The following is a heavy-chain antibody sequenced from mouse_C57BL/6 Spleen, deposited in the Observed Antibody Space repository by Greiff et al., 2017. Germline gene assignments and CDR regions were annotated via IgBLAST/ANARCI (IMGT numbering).Heavy chain of an antibody. Sequence: VKLMESGPGLVAPSQSLSITCTVSGFSLTSYAISWVRQPPGKGLEWLGVIWTGGGTNYNSALKSRLSISKDNSKSQVFLKMNSLQTDDTARYYCARNYYYGSSYSFDYWGQGTTLTVSS. V-gene: IGHV2-9-1*01. CDR3: ARNYYYGSSYSFDY. CDR1: GFSLTSYA. CDR2: IWTGGGT. D-gene: IGHD1-1*01. J-gene: IGHJ2*01.